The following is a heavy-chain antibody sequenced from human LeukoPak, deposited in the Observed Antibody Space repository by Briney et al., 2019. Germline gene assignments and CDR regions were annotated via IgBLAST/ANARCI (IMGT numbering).Heavy chain of an antibody. D-gene: IGHD2-8*01. J-gene: IGHJ4*02. CDR2: ISYNGSSK. CDR3: ASGYCTNDVCYTGGFDY. CDR1: GFTFSIYA. V-gene: IGHV3-30-3*01. Sequence: PGGSLRLSCAASGFTFSIYAMHWVRQAPGKGLEWVAVISYNGSSKYYADSVKGRFTISRDNSKNTVYLQMNSLRAEDSAVYYCASGYCTNDVCYTGGFDYWGQGTLVTVSS.